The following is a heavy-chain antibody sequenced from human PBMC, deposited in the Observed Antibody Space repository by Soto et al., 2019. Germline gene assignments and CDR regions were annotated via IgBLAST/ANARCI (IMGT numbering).Heavy chain of an antibody. CDR2: IYHSGST. CDR1: GGSISSNNW. D-gene: IGHD6-13*01. V-gene: IGHV4-4*02. J-gene: IGHJ5*02. CDR3: ARAGYSSSWENWFDP. Sequence: PSETLSLTCAVSGGSISSNNWWSWVRQPPGKGLEWIGEIYHSGSTNYNPSLKSRVTISVDKSKNQFSLKLSSVTAADTAVYYCARAGYSSSWENWFDPWGQGTLVTVSS.